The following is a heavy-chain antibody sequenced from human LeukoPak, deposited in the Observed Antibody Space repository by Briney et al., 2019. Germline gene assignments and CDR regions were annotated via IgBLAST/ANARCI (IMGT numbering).Heavy chain of an antibody. CDR2: ISYDGYEK. CDR3: ARDSDPDPYYYYMDV. CDR1: GFTFGSYS. J-gene: IGHJ6*03. V-gene: IGHV3-30-3*01. Sequence: GRSLRLSCAASGFTFGSYSMHWVRQAPGKGLEWVAVISYDGYEKNYGDPVKGRFTISRENFKSTLFLQMNSLRADDTAVYYCARDSDPDPYYYYMDVWGKGTTVTVSS.